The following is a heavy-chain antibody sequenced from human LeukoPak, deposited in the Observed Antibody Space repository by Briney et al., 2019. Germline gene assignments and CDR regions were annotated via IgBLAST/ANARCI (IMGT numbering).Heavy chain of an antibody. Sequence: GGSLRLSCAASGFTFSNYAMTWVRQVPGKGLEWVSGISGTGGTTNYADSVKGRFTISRDNSKNTLYLQMSSLRAEDMAVYYCAKTLTTVTILDAFDIWGQGTMVTVSS. CDR2: ISGTGGTT. CDR3: AKTLTTVTILDAFDI. D-gene: IGHD4-17*01. V-gene: IGHV3-23*01. J-gene: IGHJ3*02. CDR1: GFTFSNYA.